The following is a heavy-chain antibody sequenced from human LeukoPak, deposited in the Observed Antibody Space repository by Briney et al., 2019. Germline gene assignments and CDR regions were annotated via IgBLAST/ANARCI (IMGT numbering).Heavy chain of an antibody. J-gene: IGHJ4*02. D-gene: IGHD3-10*01. CDR3: ARGKYYYGSGSYHPGLPADY. CDR2: IYYSGST. CDR1: GGSISSSSYY. V-gene: IGHV4-39*07. Sequence: SETLSLTCTVSGGSISSSSYYWGWIRQPPGKGLEWIGSIYYSGSTNYNPSLKSRVTISVDTSKNQFSLKLSSVTAADTAVYYCARGKYYYGSGSYHPGLPADYWGQGTLVTVSS.